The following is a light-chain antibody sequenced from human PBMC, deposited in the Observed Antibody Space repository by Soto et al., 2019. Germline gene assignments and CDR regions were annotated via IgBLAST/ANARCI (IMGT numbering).Light chain of an antibody. J-gene: IGKJ3*01. CDR3: QQYGDSLFT. CDR1: QSVSSNF. Sequence: EVVLTQSPGTLSLSPGERATLSCRASQSVSSNFLAWYQHKPGQAPRLLIYGASIRATGIPDRFSGSGSGKEFTITISRLEPEDCAVFYCQQYGDSLFTFGPGTKVDIK. V-gene: IGKV3-20*01. CDR2: GAS.